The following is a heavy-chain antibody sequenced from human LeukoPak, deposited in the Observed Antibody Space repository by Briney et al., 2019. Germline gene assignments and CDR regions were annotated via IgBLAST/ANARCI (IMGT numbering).Heavy chain of an antibody. CDR1: GGSFSGYY. CDR2: INHSGST. V-gene: IGHV4-34*01. D-gene: IGHD6-19*01. J-gene: IGHJ5*02. CDR3: ARSPVGHYSSGVWFDP. Sequence: SETLSLTCAVYGGSFSGYYWSWIRQPPGKGLEWIGEINHSGSTNYNPSLKSRVTISVDTSKNQFSLKLSSVTAADTAVYYCARSPVGHYSSGVWFDPWGQGTLVTVSS.